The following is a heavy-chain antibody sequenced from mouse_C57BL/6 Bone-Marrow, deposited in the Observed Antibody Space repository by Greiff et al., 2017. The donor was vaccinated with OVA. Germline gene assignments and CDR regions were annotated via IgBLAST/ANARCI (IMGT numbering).Heavy chain of an antibody. D-gene: IGHD1-1*01. J-gene: IGHJ1*03. CDR2: IFPGSGST. V-gene: IGHV1-75*01. CDR1: GYTFTDYY. CDR3: ARGITTVVATYWYFDV. Sequence: QVQGVESGPELVKPGASVKISCKASGYTFTDYYINWVKQRPGQGLEWIGWIFPGSGSTYYNEKFKGKATLTVDKSSSTAYMLLSSLTSEDSAVYFCARGITTVVATYWYFDVWGTGTTVTVSS.